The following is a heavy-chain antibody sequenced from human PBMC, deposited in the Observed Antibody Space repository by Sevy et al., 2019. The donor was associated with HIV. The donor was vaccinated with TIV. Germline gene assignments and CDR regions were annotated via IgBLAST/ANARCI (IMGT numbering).Heavy chain of an antibody. V-gene: IGHV6-1*01. CDR2: TYYRSKWYN. CDR1: GDSVSSNSAV. CDR3: ERAGYYGSGTRLYYFDY. J-gene: IGHJ4*02. D-gene: IGHD3-10*01. Sequence: SQTLSLTCAISGDSVSSNSAVSNWIRQSPSRGLEWLGRTYYRSKWYNDYAVSVKSRITINPDTSKNQFSLQLNSVTPEDTAVYYCERAGYYGSGTRLYYFDYWGQGTLVTVSS.